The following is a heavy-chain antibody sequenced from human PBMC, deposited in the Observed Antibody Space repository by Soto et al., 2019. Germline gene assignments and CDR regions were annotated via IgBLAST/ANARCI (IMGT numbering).Heavy chain of an antibody. V-gene: IGHV4-61*01. CDR2: IYYSGST. CDR1: GASVSSGSYG. CDR3: ARVPDR. D-gene: IGHD2-2*01. Sequence: SETLSLTCTVSGASVSSGSYGWSWIRQPPGKELEWLGYIYYSGSTNYNHSHQGRVTISIDTSKNEFSLKLSSVTAADTAVYYCARVPDRWGQGTLVTVSS. J-gene: IGHJ5*02.